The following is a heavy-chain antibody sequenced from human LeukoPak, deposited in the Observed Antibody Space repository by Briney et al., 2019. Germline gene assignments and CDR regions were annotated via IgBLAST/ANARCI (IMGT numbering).Heavy chain of an antibody. CDR3: ARSHSNFYYGMDV. Sequence: ASVTVSFTASGYTFTVYYMHWVRQAPGQGLEWMGWINPNSGGTYYPQKFQGWVTMTRDTSISTAYMELSRLRSDDVAVYYCARSHSNFYYGMDVWGQGTTVTVSS. D-gene: IGHD4-11*01. CDR2: INPNSGGT. J-gene: IGHJ6*02. CDR1: GYTFTVYY. V-gene: IGHV1-2*04.